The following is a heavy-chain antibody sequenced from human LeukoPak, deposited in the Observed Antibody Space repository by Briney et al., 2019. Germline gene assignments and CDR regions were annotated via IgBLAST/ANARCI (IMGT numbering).Heavy chain of an antibody. CDR2: ISSSGSTI. CDR1: GFTFSSYE. CDR3: ARDSPGYSSGWYSPAPFDY. J-gene: IGHJ4*02. Sequence: PGGSLRLSCAASGFTFSSYEMNWVRQAPGKGLEWVSYISSSGSTIYYADSVKGRFTVSRDNAKNSLYLQMNSLRVEDTAVYYCARDSPGYSSGWYSPAPFDYWGQGTLVTVSS. D-gene: IGHD6-19*01. V-gene: IGHV3-48*03.